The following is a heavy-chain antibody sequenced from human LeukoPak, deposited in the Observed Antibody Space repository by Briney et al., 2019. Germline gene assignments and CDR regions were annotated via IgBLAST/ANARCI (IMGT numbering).Heavy chain of an antibody. V-gene: IGHV4-59*01. CDR3: ARASYYYDSSGYRAEYFQH. CDR1: GGSISSYY. CDR2: IYYSGST. Sequence: ASETLSLTCTVSGGSISSYYWSWIRQPPGKGLEWIGYIYYSGSTNYNPSLKSRVTISVDTSKNQFSLKLSSVTAADTAVYYCARASYYYDSSGYRAEYFQHWGQGTLVTVSS. J-gene: IGHJ1*01. D-gene: IGHD3-22*01.